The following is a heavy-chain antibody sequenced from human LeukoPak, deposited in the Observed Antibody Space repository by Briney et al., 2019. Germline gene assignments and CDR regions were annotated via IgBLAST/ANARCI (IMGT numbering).Heavy chain of an antibody. J-gene: IGHJ3*02. CDR2: INHSGST. Sequence: PSETLSLTCAVYGGSFSGYYWSWIRQPPGKGLEWIGEINHSGSTNYNPSLKSRVTISVDTSKNQFSLKLSSVTAADTAVYYCASGSPTFDAFDIWGQGTMVTVSS. V-gene: IGHV4-34*01. CDR3: ASGSPTFDAFDI. CDR1: GGSFSGYY.